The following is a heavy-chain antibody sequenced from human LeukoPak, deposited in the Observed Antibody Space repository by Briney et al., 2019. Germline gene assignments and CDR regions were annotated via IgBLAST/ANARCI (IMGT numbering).Heavy chain of an antibody. Sequence: SETLSLTCTVSVGSIRSRGYYSSWIRQPPGKGLEWIASIYYNGSTHYNPSLTSRVTVSVDTSKNQLSLRLTSVTAADTSVYYCARHDSGTYYRFDYWGQGTLVTVSS. CDR3: ARHDSGTYYRFDY. CDR1: VGSIRSRGYY. J-gene: IGHJ4*02. CDR2: IYYNGST. D-gene: IGHD1-26*01. V-gene: IGHV4-39*01.